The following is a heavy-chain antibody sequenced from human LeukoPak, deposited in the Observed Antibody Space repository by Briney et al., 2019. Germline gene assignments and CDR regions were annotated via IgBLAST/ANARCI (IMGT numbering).Heavy chain of an antibody. CDR2: INPKSGGT. Sequence: ASVKVSCKASGYSFTGHYMHWVRQAPGQGLEWMGCINPKSGGTNYAQKFQGRVTMTRDTSISTAYMDMSSLRSDDTAVYYCARNLWFGESSDAFDMWGQGTMVTVSS. CDR3: ARNLWFGESSDAFDM. D-gene: IGHD3-10*01. V-gene: IGHV1-2*02. J-gene: IGHJ3*02. CDR1: GYSFTGHY.